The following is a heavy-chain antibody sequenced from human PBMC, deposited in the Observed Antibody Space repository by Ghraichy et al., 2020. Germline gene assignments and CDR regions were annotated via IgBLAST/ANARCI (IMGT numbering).Heavy chain of an antibody. Sequence: GGSLRLSCAASGLTFSSSSMSWVRQAPGKGLEWVSSISGDSAYIYYADSVKGRFTISRDNAENSVYLQMNGLRAEDTAVYFCGRGIRVPGGRTSNFEYWGQGTLVTVSS. V-gene: IGHV3-21*01. CDR3: GRGIRVPGGRTSNFEY. D-gene: IGHD2-8*02. J-gene: IGHJ4*02. CDR2: ISGDSAYI. CDR1: GLTFSSSS.